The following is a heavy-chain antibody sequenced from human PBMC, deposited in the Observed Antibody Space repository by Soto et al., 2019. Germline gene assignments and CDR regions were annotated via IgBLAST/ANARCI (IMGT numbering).Heavy chain of an antibody. CDR1: GFTFSTYS. V-gene: IGHV3-21*01. J-gene: IGHJ4*02. CDR3: ARDPSGSYARAVDY. D-gene: IGHD1-26*01. CDR2: ISSSSSYI. Sequence: EVQLVESGGGLVKPGGSLRLSCAASGFTFSTYSMNWVRHTPGKGLEWVSSISSSSSYIYYADSVKGRFTISRDNAKNSLYLQMNSLRAEDTAVYYCARDPSGSYARAVDYWGQGTLVTVSS.